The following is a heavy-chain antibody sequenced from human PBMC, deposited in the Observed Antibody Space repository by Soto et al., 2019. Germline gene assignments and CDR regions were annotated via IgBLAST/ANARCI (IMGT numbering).Heavy chain of an antibody. V-gene: IGHV4-30-2*06. J-gene: IGHJ3*02. CDR1: GGSINSGAYS. CDR3: AKGSSDGNPFDI. D-gene: IGHD2-15*01. CDR2: SYARGGT. Sequence: SETLSLTCAVSGGSINSGAYSWTWIRQSPGKGLEWIGYSYARGGTYYNPSLKSRVTISVDRSKNQFSLILKSVTAADSAVYYCAKGSSDGNPFDIWGQGAMVTVSS.